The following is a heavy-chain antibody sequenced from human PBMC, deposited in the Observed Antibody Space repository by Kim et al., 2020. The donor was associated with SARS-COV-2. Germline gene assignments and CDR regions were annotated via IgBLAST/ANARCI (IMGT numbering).Heavy chain of an antibody. V-gene: IGHV3-21*01. CDR2: ISSSSSYI. CDR3: ARDQTYSSSWSDAFDI. D-gene: IGHD6-13*01. Sequence: GGSLRLSCAASGFTFSSYSMNWVRQAPGKGLEWVSSISSSSSYIYYADSVKGRLTISRDNAKNSLYLQMNSLRAEDTAVYYCARDQTYSSSWSDAFDIWGQGTMVTVSS. CDR1: GFTFSSYS. J-gene: IGHJ3*02.